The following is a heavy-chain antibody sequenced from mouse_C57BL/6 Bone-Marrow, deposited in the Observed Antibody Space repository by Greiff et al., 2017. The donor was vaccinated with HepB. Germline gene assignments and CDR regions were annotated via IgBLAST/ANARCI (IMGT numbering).Heavy chain of an antibody. J-gene: IGHJ3*01. CDR3: ARESYDYDDGSFAY. CDR1: GYAFTNYL. CDR2: INPGSGGT. D-gene: IGHD2-4*01. V-gene: IGHV1-54*01. Sequence: QVQLQRSGAELVRPGTSVKVSCKASGYAFTNYLIEWVKQRPGQGLEWIGVINPGSGGTNYNEKFKGKATLTADKSSSTAYMQLSSLTSEDSAVYFCARESYDYDDGSFAYWGQGTLVTVSA.